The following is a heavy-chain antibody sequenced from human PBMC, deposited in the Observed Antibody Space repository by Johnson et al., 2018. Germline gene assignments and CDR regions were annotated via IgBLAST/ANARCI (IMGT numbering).Heavy chain of an antibody. CDR1: GGTFSSYA. CDR2: IIPIFGTA. CDR3: ARGSTGGPYGMDV. D-gene: IGHD2-2*01. V-gene: IGHV1-69*01. Sequence: VQLVESGAEVKKPGSSVKVSCKASGGTFSSYAISWVRQAPGQGLEWMGGIIPIFGTAHYAQKFQGRVTITAAASTSTAYMELSSLRSEGTAVYYCARGSTGGPYGMDVWGQGTTVTVSS. J-gene: IGHJ6*02.